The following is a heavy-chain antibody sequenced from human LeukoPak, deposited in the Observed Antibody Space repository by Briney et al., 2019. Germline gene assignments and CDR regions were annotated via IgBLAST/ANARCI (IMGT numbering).Heavy chain of an antibody. Sequence: GGSLRLSCAASGFTFSSYSMNWVRQAPGKGLEWVSSISNSGAYIYYADSVKGRFTISRDNAKNSLYLQMNSLRAEDTAVYYCVRDAIVAAADNYYMDVWGRGTTVTVSS. CDR1: GFTFSSYS. CDR2: ISNSGAYI. CDR3: VRDAIVAAADNYYMDV. J-gene: IGHJ6*03. V-gene: IGHV3-21*01. D-gene: IGHD2-2*01.